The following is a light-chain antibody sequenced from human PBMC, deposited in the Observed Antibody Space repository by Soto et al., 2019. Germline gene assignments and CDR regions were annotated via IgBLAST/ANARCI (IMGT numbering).Light chain of an antibody. CDR2: EVS. J-gene: IGLJ2*01. CDR3: SSYTSSSTHVV. CDR1: SSDVGSYNR. Sequence: QSALTQPPSVSGSPGQSVTISCTGTSSDVGSYNRVSWYQQPPGTAPKLMIYEVSNRPSGVPDRFSGSKSGNTASLTISGLQGEDEADYYCSSYTSSSTHVVFGGGTKLTVL. V-gene: IGLV2-18*02.